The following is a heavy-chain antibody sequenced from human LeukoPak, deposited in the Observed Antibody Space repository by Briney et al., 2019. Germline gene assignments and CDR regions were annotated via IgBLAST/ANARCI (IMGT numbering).Heavy chain of an antibody. V-gene: IGHV4-39*02. D-gene: IGHD3-3*01. Sequence: SETLSLTCTVSSGSITSNNYFWGWIRQPPGKGLEWIGNIFYSGTTHYNPSLKSRVTISVDTSKNHFSLKLNSVTAADTAMYYCARLTRAPFGVAIGGLDYWGRGTLVTVSS. J-gene: IGHJ4*02. CDR1: SGSITSNNYF. CDR3: ARLTRAPFGVAIGGLDY. CDR2: IFYSGTT.